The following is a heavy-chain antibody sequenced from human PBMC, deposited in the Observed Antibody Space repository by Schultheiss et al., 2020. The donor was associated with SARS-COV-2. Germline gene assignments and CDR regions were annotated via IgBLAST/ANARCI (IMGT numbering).Heavy chain of an antibody. Sequence: ASVKVSCKASGFTLSAYYIHWVRQAPGQGLEWMGWINPNSGGTDYAQKFQGRVTMTRDTSISTAYMELSRLRSDDTAVYYCARAIGLIAARPSYYYGMDVWGQGTTVTVSS. CDR2: INPNSGGT. D-gene: IGHD6-6*01. V-gene: IGHV1-2*02. J-gene: IGHJ6*02. CDR1: GFTLSAYY. CDR3: ARAIGLIAARPSYYYGMDV.